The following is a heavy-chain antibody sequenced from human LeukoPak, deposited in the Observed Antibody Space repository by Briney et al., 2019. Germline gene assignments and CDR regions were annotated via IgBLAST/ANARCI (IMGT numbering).Heavy chain of an antibody. J-gene: IGHJ5*02. V-gene: IGHV4-30-2*01. CDR3: ARAHYYDSSGYNNWFDP. CDR2: IYHSGST. CDR1: GGSISSGGYS. Sequence: PSETLSLTCAVSGGSISSGGYSWSWIRQPPGKGLEWIGYIYHSGSTYYNPSLKSRVTISVDGSKNQFSLKLSSVTAADTAVYYCARAHYYDSSGYNNWFDPRGQGTLVTVSS. D-gene: IGHD3-22*01.